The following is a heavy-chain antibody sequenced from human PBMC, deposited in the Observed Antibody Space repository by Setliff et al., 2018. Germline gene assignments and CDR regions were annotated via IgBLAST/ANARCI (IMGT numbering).Heavy chain of an antibody. CDR3: AKGGGRYHSDS. CDR1: GGSMRGYY. V-gene: IGHV4-34*01. D-gene: IGHD1-1*01. J-gene: IGHJ4*02. CDR2: IIHSGSS. Sequence: SETLSLTCIVSGGSMRGYYWSWIRQSPGKGLEWIGEIIHSGSSNFNPSVHYSPSLKSRVTMSIDKSNNQFSLKLTSVTAADTAVYYCAKGGGRYHSDSWGQGILVTVSS.